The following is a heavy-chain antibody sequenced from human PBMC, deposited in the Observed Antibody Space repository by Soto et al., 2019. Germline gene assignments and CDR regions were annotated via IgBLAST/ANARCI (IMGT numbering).Heavy chain of an antibody. CDR3: ARGVEMATPPYFGMDV. CDR2: IYPGDSDT. J-gene: IGHJ6*02. V-gene: IGHV5-51*01. Sequence: EVQLVQSGAEVKKPGESLKISCKGSGFRFTSYWIAWVRQMPGKGLEWMGIIYPGDSDTRYSPSFQGQVTISADKSISAAYLQWSSLKASDTAMYYCARGVEMATPPYFGMDVWGQGTTVTVSS. D-gene: IGHD2-21*01. CDR1: GFRFTSYW.